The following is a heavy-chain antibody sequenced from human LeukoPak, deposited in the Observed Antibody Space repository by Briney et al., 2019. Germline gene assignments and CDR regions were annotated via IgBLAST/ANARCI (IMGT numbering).Heavy chain of an antibody. V-gene: IGHV3-30-3*01. Sequence: GGSLRLSCAASGFTFSSYAMHWVRQAPGKGLEWVAVISYDGSNKYYADSVKGRFTISRDNAKNTLYLQMTSLTVEDTAVYYCARTSYGGNSPDWFDPWGQGTLVTVSS. CDR3: ARTSYGGNSPDWFDP. D-gene: IGHD4-23*01. CDR1: GFTFSSYA. J-gene: IGHJ5*02. CDR2: ISYDGSNK.